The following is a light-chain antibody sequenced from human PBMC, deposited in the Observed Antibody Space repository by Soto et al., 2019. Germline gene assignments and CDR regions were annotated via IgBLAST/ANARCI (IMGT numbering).Light chain of an antibody. V-gene: IGKV3-20*01. CDR3: QLDESWP. J-gene: IGKJ1*01. CDR2: GAS. CDR1: QSISGPY. Sequence: EIVLTQSPDTLSLSPGERATLSCRASQSISGPYFAWYQQKPGQTPRLLIHGASSRATGIPDRFSGRGSGTDFTLTISRLEPEECAVYYSQLDESWPFAPGTKLDVK.